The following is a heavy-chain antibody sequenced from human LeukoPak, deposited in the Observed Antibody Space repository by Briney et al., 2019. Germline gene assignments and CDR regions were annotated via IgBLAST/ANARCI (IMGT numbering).Heavy chain of an antibody. CDR2: IYHSGST. J-gene: IGHJ4*02. D-gene: IGHD1-7*01. Sequence: PSETLSLTCTVSGGSISSSSYYWGWIRQPPGKGLEWIGSIYHSGSTYYNPSLKSRVTISVDTSKNQFSLKLSSVTAADTAVYYCAEYGGELELNAWGQGTLVTVSS. CDR1: GGSISSSSYY. V-gene: IGHV4-39*07. CDR3: AEYGGELELNA.